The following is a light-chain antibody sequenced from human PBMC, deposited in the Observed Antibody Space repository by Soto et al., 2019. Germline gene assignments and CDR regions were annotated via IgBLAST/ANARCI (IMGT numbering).Light chain of an antibody. Sequence: DVVMTQSPLSLPVTLGQPASISCKSSQGLVYVDGNTYLDWFHQRPGQSPRRLIYQIFNRDSGVXDXXSGSGSGTEFKLRISTVEVEDVWVYYCMKGTRWPWRFGQGARVEIK. CDR3: MKGTRWPWR. CDR1: QGLVYVDGNTY. V-gene: IGKV2-30*01. J-gene: IGKJ1*01. CDR2: QIF.